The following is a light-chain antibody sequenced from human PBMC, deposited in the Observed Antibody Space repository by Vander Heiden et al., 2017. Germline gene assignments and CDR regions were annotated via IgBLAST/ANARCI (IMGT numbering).Light chain of an antibody. CDR3: RQALQTPGS. CDR2: LGS. CDR1: QSLLHSNGYNY. V-gene: IGKV2-28*01. J-gene: IGKJ2*03. Sequence: DIVMTQSPLSLPVTPGEPASISCRSSQSLLHSNGYNYLDWYLQKPGQSPQLLIYLGSNRASGVPDRFSGSGSGTDFTLKISRVEAEDVGVYYCRQALQTPGSFGHETKLEIK.